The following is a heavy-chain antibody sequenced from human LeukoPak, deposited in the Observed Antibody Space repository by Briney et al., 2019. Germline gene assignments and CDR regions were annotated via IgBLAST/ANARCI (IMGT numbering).Heavy chain of an antibody. D-gene: IGHD6-13*01. Sequence: GESLQISCKGSGYSFTSYWIGWVRPLPGKGLEGMGIIYPGDSDTRYSPSFQGQVTISADKSISTAYLQWSSLKASDTAMYYCARRYSSSWYEDYYYGMDVWGQGTTVTVSS. CDR2: IYPGDSDT. J-gene: IGHJ6*02. CDR3: ARRYSSSWYEDYYYGMDV. CDR1: GYSFTSYW. V-gene: IGHV5-51*01.